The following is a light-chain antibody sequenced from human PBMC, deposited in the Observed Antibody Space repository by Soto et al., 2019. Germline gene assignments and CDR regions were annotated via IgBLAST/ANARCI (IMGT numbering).Light chain of an antibody. CDR3: QQNKDWPGT. J-gene: IGKJ1*01. CDR1: QSVSTF. Sequence: EIVLTQFPATLSLSPGERATLSCRASQSVSTFLAWYQQKPGQAPRLVVYDASKRATGIPARFSGSGSGTDFTLTISSLEPEDFAVYYCQQNKDWPGTFGQGTKVDIK. V-gene: IGKV3-11*01. CDR2: DAS.